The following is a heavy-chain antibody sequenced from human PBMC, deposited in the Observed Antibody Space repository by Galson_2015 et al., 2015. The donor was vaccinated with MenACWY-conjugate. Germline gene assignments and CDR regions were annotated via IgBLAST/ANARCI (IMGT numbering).Heavy chain of an antibody. D-gene: IGHD5/OR15-5a*01. Sequence: QSGAEVKKPGEFLRISCKASGYSFTSYWISWVRRMPGKGLEWMGIIYPGDSDTRYSPSFQGHVTISADKSISTAYLQWSSLKASDTAMYYCARHWSGLSYFDYWGQGTPITVSS. CDR3: ARHWSGLSYFDY. CDR1: GYSFTSYW. CDR2: IYPGDSDT. V-gene: IGHV5-51*01. J-gene: IGHJ4*02.